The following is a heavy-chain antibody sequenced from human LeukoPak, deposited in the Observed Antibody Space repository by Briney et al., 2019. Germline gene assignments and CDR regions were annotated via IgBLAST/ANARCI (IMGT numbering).Heavy chain of an antibody. CDR1: GFTFSSYW. CDR3: ARDLSIVTYYDFWSGYAGFDY. CDR2: IKQDGSEK. V-gene: IGHV3-7*01. D-gene: IGHD3-3*01. J-gene: IGHJ4*02. Sequence: PGGSLRLSCAASGFTFSSYWMSWVRQAPGKGLEWVANIKQDGSEKYYVDSVKGRFTISRDNAKNSLYLQMNSLRAEDTAVYYCARDLSIVTYYDFWSGYAGFDYWGQGTLVTVPS.